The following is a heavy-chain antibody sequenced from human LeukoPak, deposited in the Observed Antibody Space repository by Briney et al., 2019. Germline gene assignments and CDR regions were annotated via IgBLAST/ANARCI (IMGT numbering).Heavy chain of an antibody. Sequence: PSETLSLTCTVPGGSISNYYWSWIRQPAGKGLECIGHIYTSGSTNYNPSLKSRVTISVDTSKNQFSLKLSSVTAADTAVYYCATTYYYDSSGYDWGQGTLATVSS. CDR2: IYTSGST. CDR3: ATTYYYDSSGYD. J-gene: IGHJ4*02. V-gene: IGHV4-4*08. CDR1: GGSISNYY. D-gene: IGHD3-22*01.